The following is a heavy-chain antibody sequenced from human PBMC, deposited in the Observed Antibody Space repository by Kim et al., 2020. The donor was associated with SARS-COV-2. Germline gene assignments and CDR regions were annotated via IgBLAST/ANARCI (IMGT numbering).Heavy chain of an antibody. V-gene: IGHV4-59*01. J-gene: IGHJ4*02. Sequence: NPPPKVGVTISVDTSKNQFSLKLSSVPAADTAVYYCARDRRGKIRGYFDYWGQGTLVTVSS. CDR3: ARDRRGKIRGYFDY. D-gene: IGHD3-10*01.